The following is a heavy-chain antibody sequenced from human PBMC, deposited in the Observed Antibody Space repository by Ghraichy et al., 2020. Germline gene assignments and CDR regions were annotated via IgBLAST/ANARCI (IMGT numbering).Heavy chain of an antibody. D-gene: IGHD1-14*01. V-gene: IGHV4-59*01. CDR2: IYYSGST. J-gene: IGHJ6*02. CDR3: ARDLPPGFHYGMDV. CDR1: GGSISSYY. Sequence: ESLNISCTVSGGSISSYYWSWIRQPPGKGLEWIGYIYYSGSTNYNPSLKSRVTISVDTSKNQFSLTLSSVTAADTAVYYCARDLPPGFHYGMDVWGQGTTVTVSS.